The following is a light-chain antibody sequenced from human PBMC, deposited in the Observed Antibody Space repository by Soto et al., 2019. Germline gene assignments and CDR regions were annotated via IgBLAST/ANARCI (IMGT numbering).Light chain of an antibody. V-gene: IGKV3-20*01. CDR1: QSVSNNY. CDR3: QQYCSSGT. J-gene: IGKJ1*01. Sequence: EIVLTQSPGTLSLSPGERATLSCRASQSVSNNYLAWYQQKPGQAPRLLLYGASNRATGIPDRFSGSGSGTDFTLTISRLEPEDLAVYYCQQYCSSGTFGQGTKVEIK. CDR2: GAS.